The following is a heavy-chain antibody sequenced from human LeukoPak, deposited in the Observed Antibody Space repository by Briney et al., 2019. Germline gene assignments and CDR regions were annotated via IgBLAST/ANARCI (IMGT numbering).Heavy chain of an antibody. CDR2: IHHSGST. CDR1: GDSINSGNFY. D-gene: IGHD2-15*01. CDR3: VRRRGGSSDYGS. Sequence: SEILSLTCTVSGDSINSGNFYWVWIRQPPGKGLEWIGNIHHSGSTFYSPSLKSRVTISVDTSKNQFSLNMNSVTAADTAVYYCVRRRGGSSDYGSWGQGTPVTVSS. J-gene: IGHJ4*02. V-gene: IGHV4-39*01.